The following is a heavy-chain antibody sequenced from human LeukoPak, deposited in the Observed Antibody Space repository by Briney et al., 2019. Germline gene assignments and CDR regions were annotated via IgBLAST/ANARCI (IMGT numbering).Heavy chain of an antibody. V-gene: IGHV3-66*01. D-gene: IGHD1-26*01. J-gene: IGHJ4*02. CDR2: VYSGDRT. CDR3: ARGYLIDY. CDR1: GFTVNSNY. Sequence: GGSLRLSCAASGFTVNSNYMSWVRQAPGKGLEWVSVVYSGDRTYYADPVKGRFTISRDDSTNTLYLLMNSLRAEDTAVYYCARGYLIDYWGQGTLVTVSS.